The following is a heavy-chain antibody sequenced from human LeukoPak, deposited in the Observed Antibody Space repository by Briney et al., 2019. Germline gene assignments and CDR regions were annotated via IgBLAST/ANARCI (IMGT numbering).Heavy chain of an antibody. CDR1: CGPISSGDYY. D-gene: IGHD6-25*01. V-gene: IGHV4-30-4*01. CDR3: AREIRGDAFDI. Sequence: PSQTLSLTCTVSCGPISSGDYYWSWIRQPPGKGLEWIGYIYYSGSTYYNPSLKSRVTISVDTSKNQFSLKLSSVTAADTAVYYCAREIRGDAFDIWGQGTMVTVSS. J-gene: IGHJ3*02. CDR2: IYYSGST.